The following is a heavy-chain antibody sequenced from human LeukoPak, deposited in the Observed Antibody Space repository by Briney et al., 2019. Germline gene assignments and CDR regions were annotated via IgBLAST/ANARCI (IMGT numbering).Heavy chain of an antibody. V-gene: IGHV3-23*01. Sequence: GGSLRLSCAASGFTFNNYVMSWVRQAPGEGPEWVSAISTSGEKTFYANSVKGRFTISRDNSENTLYLQMNSLRAEDTAVYYCARDRVGSIVFDNWGQGTLVTVSS. D-gene: IGHD2-15*01. CDR1: GFTFNNYV. CDR3: ARDRVGSIVFDN. CDR2: ISTSGEKT. J-gene: IGHJ4*02.